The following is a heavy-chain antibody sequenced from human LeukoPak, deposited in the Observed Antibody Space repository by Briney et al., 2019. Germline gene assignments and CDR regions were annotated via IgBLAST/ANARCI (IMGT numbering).Heavy chain of an antibody. CDR2: ISAYNGNT. V-gene: IGHV1-18*01. D-gene: IGHD6-13*01. Sequence: GASVKVSCKASGYTFTSYAMNWVRQAPGQGLEWMGWISAYNGNTNYAQKLQGRVTMTTDTSTSTAYMELRSLRSDDTAVYYCARDPFVGGMAAAIDYWGQGTLVTVSS. J-gene: IGHJ4*02. CDR3: ARDPFVGGMAAAIDY. CDR1: GYTFTSYA.